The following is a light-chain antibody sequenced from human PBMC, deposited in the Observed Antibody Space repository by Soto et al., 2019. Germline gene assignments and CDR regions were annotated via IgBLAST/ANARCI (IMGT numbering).Light chain of an antibody. V-gene: IGLV2-14*01. J-gene: IGLJ1*01. CDR3: TSYTSSANYV. CDR2: DVS. CDR1: SSDVGGYNY. Sequence: QSALTQPACVSGSPGQSITISCTGTSSDVGGYNYVSWYQQHPGKAPKLMIYDVSNRPSGVSNRFSGSRSGNTASLTISGLQAEDEADYYCTSYTSSANYVFGTGTKLTVL.